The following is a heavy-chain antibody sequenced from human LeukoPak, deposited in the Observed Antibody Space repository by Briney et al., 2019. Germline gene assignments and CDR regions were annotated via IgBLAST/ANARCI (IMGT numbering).Heavy chain of an antibody. CDR3: ATVVPYYDFWSGYDPFDP. V-gene: IGHV1-24*01. J-gene: IGHJ5*02. CDR1: GYTLTELS. D-gene: IGHD3-3*01. CDR2: FDPEDGET. Sequence: ASVKVSCKVSGYTLTELSMHWVRQAPGKGLEWMGGFDPEDGETIYAQKFQGRVTMTEDTSTDTAYMEQSSLRSEDTAVYYCATVVPYYDFWSGYDPFDPWGQGTLVTVSS.